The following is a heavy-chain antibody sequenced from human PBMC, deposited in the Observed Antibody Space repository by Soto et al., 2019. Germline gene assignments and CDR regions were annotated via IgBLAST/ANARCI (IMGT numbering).Heavy chain of an antibody. CDR2: IYYSGST. CDR1: GGSISSYY. CDR3: ARRRGTVPYYYYMDV. D-gene: IGHD2-15*01. Sequence: SETLSLTCTVSGGSISSYYWSWIRQPPGKGLEWIGYIYYSGSTNYNPSPKSRVTISVDTSKNQFSLKLSSVTAADTAVYYCARRRGTVPYYYYMDVWGKGTTVTVSS. J-gene: IGHJ6*03. V-gene: IGHV4-59*01.